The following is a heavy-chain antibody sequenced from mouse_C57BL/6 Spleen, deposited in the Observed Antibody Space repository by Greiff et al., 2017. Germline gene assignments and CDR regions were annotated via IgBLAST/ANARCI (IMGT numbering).Heavy chain of an antibody. D-gene: IGHD1-1*01. CDR3: TITTVVAPYAMDY. J-gene: IGHJ4*01. Sequence: QVQLQQSGAELVRPGASVTLSCKASGYTFTDYEMHWVKQTPVHGLEWIGAIDPETGGTAYNQKFKGKAILTADKSSSTAYMELRSLTSEDAAVYYCTITTVVAPYAMDYWGQGTSVTVSS. CDR2: IDPETGGT. CDR1: GYTFTDYE. V-gene: IGHV1-15*01.